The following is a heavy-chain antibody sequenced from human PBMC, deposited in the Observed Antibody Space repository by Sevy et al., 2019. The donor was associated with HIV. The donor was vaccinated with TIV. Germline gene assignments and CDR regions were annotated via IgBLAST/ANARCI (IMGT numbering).Heavy chain of an antibody. CDR2: VSSSSITI. J-gene: IGHJ3*02. V-gene: IGHV3-48*02. CDR1: GFTFSRSD. D-gene: IGHD1-26*01. Sequence: GGSLRLSCTASGFTFSRSDMSWVRQAPGKGLEWVSFVSSSSITIYYADSVKGRFTISRDNARNSLFLQMNSLRDEDTSVYYCVSRRSGSSHDAFDIWGQGTMVTVSS. CDR3: VSRRSGSSHDAFDI.